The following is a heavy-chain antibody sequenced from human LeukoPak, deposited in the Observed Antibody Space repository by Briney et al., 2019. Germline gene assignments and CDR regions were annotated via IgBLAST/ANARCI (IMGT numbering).Heavy chain of an antibody. V-gene: IGHV1-18*01. CDR1: GYTFTSYG. J-gene: IGHJ4*02. D-gene: IGHD3-10*01. CDR2: ISAYNGNT. Sequence: GASVKVSCKASGYTFTSYGISWVRQAPGQGLEWMGWISAYNGNTNYVQKLQGRVTMTTDTSTSTAYMELRSLRSDDTAVYYCARVYGSGSYSMYSSYYFDYWGQGTLVTVSS. CDR3: ARVYGSGSYSMYSSYYFDY.